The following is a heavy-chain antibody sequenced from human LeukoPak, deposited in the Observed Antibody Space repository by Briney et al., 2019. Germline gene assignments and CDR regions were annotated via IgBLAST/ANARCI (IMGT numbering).Heavy chain of an antibody. CDR1: GYSFTSNW. V-gene: IGHV5-51*01. J-gene: IGHJ4*02. CDR2: IYPGDSDT. D-gene: IGHD6-13*01. Sequence: GESLKISCKGSGYSFTSNWIGWVRQMPGKGLEWMGIIYPGDSDTRYSPSFQGQVTISADKSISTAYLQWSSLKASDTAMYYCASAIAAAGSEFDYWGQGTLVTVSS. CDR3: ASAIAAAGSEFDY.